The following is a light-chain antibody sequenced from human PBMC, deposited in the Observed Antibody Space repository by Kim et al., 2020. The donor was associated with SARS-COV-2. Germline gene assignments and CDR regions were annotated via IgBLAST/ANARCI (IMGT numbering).Light chain of an antibody. J-gene: IGKJ4*01. Sequence: STSIGDRVTITCRASQSISTYLNWYQQKPGKAPKLLIDAASNLQSGVPPRFSGSGSGTDFTLTVSSLQVEDFATYYCQQSYNPPLTFGGGTKVEI. CDR2: AAS. CDR1: QSISTY. V-gene: IGKV1-39*01. CDR3: QQSYNPPLT.